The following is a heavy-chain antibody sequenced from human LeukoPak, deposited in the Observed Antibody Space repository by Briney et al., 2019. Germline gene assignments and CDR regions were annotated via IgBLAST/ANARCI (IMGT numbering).Heavy chain of an antibody. V-gene: IGHV1-2*02. Sequence: ASVKVSCKASGYTFTGYYMHWVRQAPGQGLEWMGWINPNSGGTKYAQNFQGRVTMTRDTSISTAYMELDRLRFDDTAVYYCARDSGEVPDYWGQGTQVTVSS. CDR1: GYTFTGYY. CDR2: INPNSGGT. D-gene: IGHD3-10*01. CDR3: ARDSGEVPDY. J-gene: IGHJ4*02.